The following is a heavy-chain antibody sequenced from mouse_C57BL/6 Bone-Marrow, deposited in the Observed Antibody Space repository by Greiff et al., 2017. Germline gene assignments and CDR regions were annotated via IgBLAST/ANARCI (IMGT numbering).Heavy chain of an antibody. CDR3: ASGGGYFFDY. CDR2: IRNKANGYTT. J-gene: IGHJ2*01. CDR1: GFTFTDYY. Sequence: EVKVVESGGGLVQPGGSLSLSCAASGFTFTDYYMSWVRQPPGKALEWLGFIRNKANGYTTEYSASVKGRFTISRDNSQSILYLQMNALRADDSATYYCASGGGYFFDYWGQGTTLTVSS. V-gene: IGHV7-3*01.